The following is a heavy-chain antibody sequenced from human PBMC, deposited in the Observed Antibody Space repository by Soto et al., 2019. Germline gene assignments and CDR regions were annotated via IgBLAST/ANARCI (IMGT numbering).Heavy chain of an antibody. J-gene: IGHJ6*02. CDR2: IYHSGST. Sequence: SDTLSLTCAVSGGSISSINWWSWVRQPPGKGLEWIGEIYHSGSTNYNPSLKSRVTISVDKSKNQFSLKLSSVTAADTAVYYCAVVKSSGYPYYYYGMDVWGQGTTVTVSS. V-gene: IGHV4-4*02. CDR3: AVVKSSGYPYYYYGMDV. CDR1: GGSISSINW. D-gene: IGHD3-22*01.